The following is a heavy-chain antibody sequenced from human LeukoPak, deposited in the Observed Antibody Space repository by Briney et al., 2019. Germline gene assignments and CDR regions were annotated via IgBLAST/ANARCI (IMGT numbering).Heavy chain of an antibody. D-gene: IGHD5-12*01. CDR2: NSYFGSA. V-gene: IGHV4-61*01. CDR1: GGSVSSNSNY. CDR3: ARDTPGGYDFWWFDP. J-gene: IGHJ5*02. Sequence: SETLSLTCTVSGGSVSSNSNYWSWIRQPPGKGLEWVGYNSYFGSASYNPSLKSRVTISVDTSKNQFSLKLSSVTAADTAVYYRARDTPGGYDFWWFDPWGQGTLVTVSS.